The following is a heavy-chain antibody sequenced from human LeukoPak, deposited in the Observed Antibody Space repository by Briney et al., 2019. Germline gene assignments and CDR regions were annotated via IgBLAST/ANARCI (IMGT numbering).Heavy chain of an antibody. V-gene: IGHV4-39*07. J-gene: IGHJ4*02. Sequence: PSETLSLTCTVSGGSISSSSYYWGWIRQPPGKGLEWIGSIYYSGSTYYNPSLKSRVTISVDTSKNQFSLKLSSVTAADTAVYYCARGEYYGSGSYYPYDYWGQGTLVTASS. CDR1: GGSISSSSYY. D-gene: IGHD3-10*01. CDR3: ARGEYYGSGSYYPYDY. CDR2: IYYSGST.